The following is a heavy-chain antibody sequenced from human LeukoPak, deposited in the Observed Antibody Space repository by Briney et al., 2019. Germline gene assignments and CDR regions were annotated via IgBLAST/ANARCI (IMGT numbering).Heavy chain of an antibody. CDR3: AGGYSYGYEY. CDR2: INPNSGDT. Sequence: GASVKVSCKASGYTFTDYYMHWVRQAPGQGLEWMGRINPNSGDTNYAQKFQDRVTMTRDRSISTAYMELSGLSSDDTAVYYCAGGYSYGYEYWGQGTRVTVSS. V-gene: IGHV1-2*06. CDR1: GYTFTDYY. D-gene: IGHD5-18*01. J-gene: IGHJ4*02.